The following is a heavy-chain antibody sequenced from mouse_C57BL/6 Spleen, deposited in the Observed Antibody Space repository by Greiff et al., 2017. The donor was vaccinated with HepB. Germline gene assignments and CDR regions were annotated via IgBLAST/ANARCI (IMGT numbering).Heavy chain of an antibody. D-gene: IGHD1-1*01. J-gene: IGHJ1*03. CDR1: GYTFTSYW. CDR2: IDPSDSET. V-gene: IGHV1-52*01. CDR3: AGGGGSHWYFDV. Sequence: QVQLQQPGAELVRPGSSVKLSCKASGYTFTSYWMHWVKQRPIQGLEWIGNIDPSDSETHYNQKFKDKATLTVDKSSSTAYMQLSSLTSEDSAVYYCAGGGGSHWYFDVWGTGTTVTVSS.